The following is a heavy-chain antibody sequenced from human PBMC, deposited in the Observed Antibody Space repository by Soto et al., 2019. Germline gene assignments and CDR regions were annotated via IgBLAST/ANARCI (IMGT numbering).Heavy chain of an antibody. D-gene: IGHD3-22*01. V-gene: IGHV1-18*01. Sequence: QVKLVQSGTEVKKPGASMKVSCKASGYSFATSGISWVRQAPGQGLAWMGWISAYNGNTNYDQKLQDRIIMTTDTSPSTAYLELRSLRSDDTAVYYCARAGQYYDSSGYADWGQGTLVTVSS. CDR1: GYSFATSG. CDR3: ARAGQYYDSSGYAD. J-gene: IGHJ4*02. CDR2: ISAYNGNT.